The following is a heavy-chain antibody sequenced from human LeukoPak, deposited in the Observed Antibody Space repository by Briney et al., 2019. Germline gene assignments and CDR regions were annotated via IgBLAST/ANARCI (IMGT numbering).Heavy chain of an antibody. J-gene: IGHJ3*02. CDR1: GGTFSSYA. CDR3: AIVTRTEVYLEGAFDI. CDR2: IIPIFGTA. D-gene: IGHD2-8*01. Sequence: GASVKVSCKASGGTFSSYAISWVRQAPGQGLEWMGGIIPIFGTANYAQKFQGRVTITADKSTSTAYMELSSLRSEDTAVYYCAIVTRTEVYLEGAFDIWGQGTMVTVSS. V-gene: IGHV1-69*06.